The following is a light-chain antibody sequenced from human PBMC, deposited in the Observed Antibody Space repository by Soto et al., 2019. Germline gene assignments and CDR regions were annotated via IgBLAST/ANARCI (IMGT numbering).Light chain of an antibody. Sequence: IQLTQSPSSLSASGGDRVTITCRASQGIGSNLAWYLQKPGEAPKLLVYGASTLQGGVPSRFSGSGSGTLFTLTITSLQPEDFATNFCQQSNSYPLTFGGGTKVEIK. V-gene: IGKV1-9*01. CDR1: QGIGSN. CDR2: GAS. J-gene: IGKJ4*01. CDR3: QQSNSYPLT.